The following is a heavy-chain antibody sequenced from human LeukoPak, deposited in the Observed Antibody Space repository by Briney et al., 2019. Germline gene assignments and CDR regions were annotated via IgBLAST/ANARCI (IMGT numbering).Heavy chain of an antibody. J-gene: IGHJ4*02. V-gene: IGHV3-30*04. CDR3: ARAHN. Sequence: GGSLRLSCAASGFTFSSYAMNWVRQAPGKGLEWVAVISSDGSNKYYADSVKGRFTISRDNSKKTLLQMNSLRAEDTAVYYCARAHNWGQGTLVTVS. CDR2: ISSDGSNK. CDR1: GFTFSSYA.